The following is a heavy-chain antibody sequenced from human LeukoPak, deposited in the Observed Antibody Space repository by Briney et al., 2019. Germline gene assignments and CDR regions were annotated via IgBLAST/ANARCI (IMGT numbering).Heavy chain of an antibody. CDR2: IYPDDSDT. V-gene: IGHV5-51*01. CDR1: GYSFTSYW. D-gene: IGHD3-22*01. J-gene: IGHJ4*02. CDR3: VRQNYDSSGYYFAY. Sequence: GESLKISCKGSGYSFTSYWIGWVRQMPGKGLEWMGIIYPDDSDTRYSPSFQGQVTISADKSITTAYLQWSNRKASDTAMYYCVRQNYDSSGYYFAYWGQGTLVTVSS.